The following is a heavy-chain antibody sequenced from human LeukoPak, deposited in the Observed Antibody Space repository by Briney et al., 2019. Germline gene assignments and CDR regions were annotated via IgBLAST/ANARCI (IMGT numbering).Heavy chain of an antibody. CDR1: GFAFSNYA. Sequence: GRSLRLSCAASGFAFSNYAMYWVRQPPGKGLEWVAVMSYDGSYKYYADSVKGRFTISRDNSKNTLYLQMNSQRVEDTGVYYCARANYGSGSYYLDYWGQGTLVTVSS. D-gene: IGHD3-10*01. CDR3: ARANYGSGSYYLDY. CDR2: MSYDGSYK. V-gene: IGHV3-30-3*01. J-gene: IGHJ4*02.